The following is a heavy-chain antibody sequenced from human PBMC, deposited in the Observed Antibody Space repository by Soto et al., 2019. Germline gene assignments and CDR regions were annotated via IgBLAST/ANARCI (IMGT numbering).Heavy chain of an antibody. J-gene: IGHJ4*02. CDR3: AVNLTYFDWLAIDH. D-gene: IGHD3-9*01. V-gene: IGHV3-15*01. CDR2: IKRETDGGTT. Sequence: GGSLRLSCAASGFTFNNAWMSWVRQAPGKGLEWVGRIKRETDGGTTDYAAPVKGRFTISRDESKNTLYLQVNSLKTEDTAGYYCAVNLTYFDWLAIDHWGQGTLVTVSS. CDR1: GFTFNNAW.